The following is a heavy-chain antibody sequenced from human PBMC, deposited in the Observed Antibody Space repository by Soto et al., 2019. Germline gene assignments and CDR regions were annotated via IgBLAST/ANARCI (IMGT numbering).Heavy chain of an antibody. V-gene: IGHV4-34*01. J-gene: IGHJ4*02. Sequence: PSETLSLTCAVYGGSFSGYYWSWIRQTPGKGLEWIGEINHSGSTNYNPSLKSRVTISVDTSKNLFSLKLSSVAAADTAVYYCTRGYCTSNSCHYYYDYWGQGTPVTVPQ. D-gene: IGHD2-2*01. CDR1: GGSFSGYY. CDR3: TRGYCTSNSCHYYYDY. CDR2: INHSGST.